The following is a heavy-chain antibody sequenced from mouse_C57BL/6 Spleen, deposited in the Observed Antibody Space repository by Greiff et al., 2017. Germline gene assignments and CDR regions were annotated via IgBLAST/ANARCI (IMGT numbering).Heavy chain of an antibody. CDR1: GFTFSDYG. J-gene: IGHJ1*03. CDR2: ISSGSSTI. V-gene: IGHV5-17*01. CDR3: ARPHYGSSYWYVDV. Sequence: EVQRVESGGGLVKPGGSLKLSCAASGFTFSDYGMHWVRQAPEKGLEWVAYISSGSSTIYYADTVKGRFTISRDNAKNTLFLQMTSLRSEDTAMYYCARPHYGSSYWYVDVWGTGTTVTVSS. D-gene: IGHD1-1*01.